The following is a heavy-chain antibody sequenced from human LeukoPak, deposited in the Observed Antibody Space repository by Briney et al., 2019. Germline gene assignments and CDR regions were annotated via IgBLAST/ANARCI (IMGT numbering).Heavy chain of an antibody. Sequence: ASVKVSCKTSGYNFNRYTITRVRQARGQGLEWMGWVSTSNGDTNYAEKFQGRVTMTTETVTKTAYMELRRLRAGDTAMYFCARVSDTSMVTPGFDSWGQGTLVTVSS. D-gene: IGHD5-18*01. J-gene: IGHJ4*02. CDR1: GYNFNRYT. CDR2: VSTSNGDT. CDR3: ARVSDTSMVTPGFDS. V-gene: IGHV1-18*01.